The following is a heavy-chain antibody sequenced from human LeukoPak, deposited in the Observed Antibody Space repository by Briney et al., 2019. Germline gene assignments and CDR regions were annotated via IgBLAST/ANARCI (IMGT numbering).Heavy chain of an antibody. Sequence: SETLSLTCAVYGGSFIPYYWSWIRQPPGKGLEWIGEINHSGSTNYNPSLKSRVTISVDTSKNQFSLKLSSVTAADTAVYNCARGGFYCGGDCYVDYWGQGTLVTVSS. V-gene: IGHV4-34*01. D-gene: IGHD2-21*02. J-gene: IGHJ4*02. CDR1: GGSFIPYY. CDR2: INHSGST. CDR3: ARGGFYCGGDCYVDY.